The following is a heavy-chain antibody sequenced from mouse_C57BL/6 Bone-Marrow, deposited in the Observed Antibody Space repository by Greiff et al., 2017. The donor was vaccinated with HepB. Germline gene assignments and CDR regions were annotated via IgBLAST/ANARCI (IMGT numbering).Heavy chain of an antibody. CDR1: GYTFTSYW. J-gene: IGHJ4*01. D-gene: IGHD3-1*01. V-gene: IGHV1-64*01. CDR3: ARSGGYYAMDY. Sequence: VQLQQPGAELVKPGASVKLSCKASGYTFTSYWMHWVKQRPGQGLAWIGMIHPNSGSTNYNEKIKSKATLTEDKSSSTAYMQPSSLTSDDSAVYYCARSGGYYAMDYCGQGPSVTVS. CDR2: IHPNSGST.